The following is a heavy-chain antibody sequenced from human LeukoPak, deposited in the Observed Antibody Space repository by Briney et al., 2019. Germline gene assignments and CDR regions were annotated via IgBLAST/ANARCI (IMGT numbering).Heavy chain of an antibody. J-gene: IGHJ6*03. Sequence: GGSLRLSCAASGFTFSDYYMSWIRQAPGKGLEWVSYISSSGSTIYYADSVKGRFTISRDNAKNSLYLQMNSLRAEDTAVYYCARLVGYSSSWYISYYYYMDVWGKGTTVTISS. CDR1: GFTFSDYY. CDR3: ARLVGYSSSWYISYYYYMDV. D-gene: IGHD6-13*01. CDR2: ISSSGSTI. V-gene: IGHV3-11*01.